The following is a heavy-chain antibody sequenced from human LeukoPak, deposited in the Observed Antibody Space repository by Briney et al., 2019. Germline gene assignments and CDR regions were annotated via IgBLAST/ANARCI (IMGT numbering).Heavy chain of an antibody. Sequence: GESLRLSCAASGFTFSSYAMHWVRQAPGKGLEYVSAISTNGGSTYYANSVEGRFTISRDNSKNTLYLQMGSVRAEDMAVYYCARWGSTSCYDYWGQGTLVTVSS. CDR2: ISTNGGST. J-gene: IGHJ4*02. CDR1: GFTFSSYA. D-gene: IGHD2-2*01. V-gene: IGHV3-64*01. CDR3: ARWGSTSCYDY.